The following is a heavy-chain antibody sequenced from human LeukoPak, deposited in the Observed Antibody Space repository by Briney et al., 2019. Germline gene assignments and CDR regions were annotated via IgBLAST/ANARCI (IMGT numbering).Heavy chain of an antibody. V-gene: IGHV3-23*01. J-gene: IGHJ4*02. D-gene: IGHD2-15*01. Sequence: GGSLRLSCAASGFTFSSYAKSWVRQAPGKGPEWVSAISGSGGSTYYADSVKGRFTISRDNSRNTMYLQMNSLRVEDAAVYYCAKAPVTSCRGAFCYPFDSWGQGTLVTVSS. CDR3: AKAPVTSCRGAFCYPFDS. CDR1: GFTFSSYA. CDR2: ISGSGGST.